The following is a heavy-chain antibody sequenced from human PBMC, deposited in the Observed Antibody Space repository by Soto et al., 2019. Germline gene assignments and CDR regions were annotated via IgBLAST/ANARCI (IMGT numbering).Heavy chain of an antibody. Sequence: SLRLSCAASGFTFSRNSMNWVRQAPGKGLEWVSSISSTTNYIYYADSMKGRFTVSRDNAKNSVYLDMNSLSAEDTAVYYCARESEDLTSNFDYWGQGTLVTVSS. CDR3: ARESEDLTSNFDY. CDR2: ISSTTNYI. V-gene: IGHV3-21*01. J-gene: IGHJ4*02. CDR1: GFTFSRNS.